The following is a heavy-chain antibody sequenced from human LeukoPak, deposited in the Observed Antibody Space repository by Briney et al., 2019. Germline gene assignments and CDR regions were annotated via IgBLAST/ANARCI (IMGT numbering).Heavy chain of an antibody. CDR2: INQDGSGE. Sequence: GGSLRLSCAGSGFTFSGSWMSWVRQAPGKGLEWVANINQDGSGEYYVDSVKGRFTISRDNAKNSLYLQMNSLRAEDTAVYYCAREGGYQYYYAMDVWGQGTTVTVSS. D-gene: IGHD3-16*01. CDR3: AREGGYQYYYAMDV. V-gene: IGHV3-7*01. CDR1: GFTFSGSW. J-gene: IGHJ6*02.